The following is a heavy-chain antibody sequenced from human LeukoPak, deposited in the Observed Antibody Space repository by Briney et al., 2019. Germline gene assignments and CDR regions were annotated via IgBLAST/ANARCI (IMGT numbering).Heavy chain of an antibody. V-gene: IGHV4-39*01. J-gene: IGHJ6*03. Sequence: PSETLSLTCTVSGGSISSSSYYWGWIRQPPGKGLEWIGSIYYSGSTYYNPSLKSRVTISVDTSKNQFSLKLSSVTAADTAVYYCARRTADCSSTSCYTWGYYYYYYMDVWGKGTTVTVSS. D-gene: IGHD2-2*02. CDR2: IYYSGST. CDR3: ARRTADCSSTSCYTWGYYYYYYMDV. CDR1: GGSISSSSYY.